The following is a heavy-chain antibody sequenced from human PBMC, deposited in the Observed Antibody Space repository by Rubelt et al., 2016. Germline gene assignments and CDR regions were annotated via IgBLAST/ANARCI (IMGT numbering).Heavy chain of an antibody. J-gene: IGHJ4*02. V-gene: IGHV1-69*06. D-gene: IGHD5-24*01. Sequence: QVQLVQSGAEVKKPGASVKVSCKASGYTFTSYGISWVRQAPGQGLEWMGGIIPIFGTANYAQKFQGRVTITADKSTSTAYMELSSLRSEDTAVYYCARSQLSEEMATITGDYWGQGTLVTVSS. CDR3: ARSQLSEEMATITGDY. CDR2: IIPIFGTA. CDR1: GYTFTSYG.